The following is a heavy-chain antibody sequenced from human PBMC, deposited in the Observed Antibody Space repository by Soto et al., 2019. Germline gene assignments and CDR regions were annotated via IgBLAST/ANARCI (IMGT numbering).Heavy chain of an antibody. J-gene: IGHJ4*02. CDR1: GYTFTSYG. V-gene: IGHV1-18*04. CDR3: ARDGNLDTAMVPIGV. CDR2: ISAYNGNT. D-gene: IGHD5-18*01. Sequence: QVQLVQSGAEVKKPGASVKVSCKASGYTFTSYGITWVRQAPGQGLEWMGWISAYNGNTNNAQKLQGRVTMTTDTSTSTAYMELRSLRSDDTAVYYCARDGNLDTAMVPIGVWGQGTLVTVSS.